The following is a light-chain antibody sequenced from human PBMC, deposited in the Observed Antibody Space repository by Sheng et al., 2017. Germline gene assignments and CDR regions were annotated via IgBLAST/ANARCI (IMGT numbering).Light chain of an antibody. CDR3: TSYTSTSSLDL. Sequence: QSVLTQPPSVSGAPGQRVTISCTGSNSNIGAGYDVHWYQQLPGTAPKLLIYGNTNRPSGVPDRFSGSKSATSASLAITGLQAEDEADYFCTSYTSTSSLDLFGTGTMLTVL. V-gene: IGLV1-40*01. CDR2: GNT. J-gene: IGLJ1*01. CDR1: NSNIGAGYD.